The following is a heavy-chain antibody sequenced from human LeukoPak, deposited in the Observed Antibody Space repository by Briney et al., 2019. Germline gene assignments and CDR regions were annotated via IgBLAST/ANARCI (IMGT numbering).Heavy chain of an antibody. J-gene: IGHJ3*02. Sequence: SETLSLTCTVSGGSISSSSYYWGWIRQPPGKGLEWIGSLYYAGNTFLNPTLGSRVTITVDKSKNQFSLKLRSATAADTAVYYCARAARLRITLVRLIHAAFDMWGQGTMVTVSS. V-gene: IGHV4-39*02. CDR2: LYYAGNT. CDR1: GGSISSSSYY. D-gene: IGHD3-10*01. CDR3: ARAARLRITLVRLIHAAFDM.